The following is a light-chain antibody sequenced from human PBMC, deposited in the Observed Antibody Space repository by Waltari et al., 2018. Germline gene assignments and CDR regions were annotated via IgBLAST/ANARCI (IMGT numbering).Light chain of an antibody. CDR3: QTWGTGSKWV. CDR1: SGRSRLA. J-gene: IGLJ3*02. V-gene: IGLV4-69*02. CDR2: VNVAGSP. Sequence: QPVLTQSPSASASLGASVKLTCTLNSGRSRLAIAWHQQQPDKGPRFLMKVNVAGSPIKGDGIPDRFSGSSSGAERYLTISSLQSEDEADYYWQTWGTGSKWVFGGGTKLTVL.